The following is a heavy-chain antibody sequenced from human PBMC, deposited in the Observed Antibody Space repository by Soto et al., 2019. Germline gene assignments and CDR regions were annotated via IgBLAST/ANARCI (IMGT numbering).Heavy chain of an antibody. D-gene: IGHD3-16*01. CDR3: AREQILGGAFDI. V-gene: IGHV4-59*01. Sequence: SETLSLTCTVSAGSISSYYWSWIRQPPGKGLEWIGYIYYSGSTNYNPSLKSRVTISVDTSKNQFSLKLSSVTAADTAVYYCAREQILGGAFDIWGQGTMVTVSS. CDR1: AGSISSYY. J-gene: IGHJ3*02. CDR2: IYYSGST.